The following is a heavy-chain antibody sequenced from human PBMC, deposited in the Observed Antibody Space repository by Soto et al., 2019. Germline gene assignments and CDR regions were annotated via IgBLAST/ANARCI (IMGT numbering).Heavy chain of an antibody. J-gene: IGHJ5*02. V-gene: IGHV1-2*02. D-gene: IGHD4-17*01. Sequence: ASVKVSCKASGCTFTGYFMHWVRQAPGQGLEWMGWINPNSGGTSYAQKFQGRVTMTRDTSISTAYMELTRLRSDDTAVYYCARDYGDYDNWFDPWGQGTLVTVSS. CDR2: INPNSGGT. CDR3: ARDYGDYDNWFDP. CDR1: GCTFTGYF.